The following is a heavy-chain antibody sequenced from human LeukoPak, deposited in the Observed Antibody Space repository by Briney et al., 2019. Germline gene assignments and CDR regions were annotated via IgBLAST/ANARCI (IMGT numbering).Heavy chain of an antibody. CDR3: TTGPLATVFYYDSSGYYYDY. CDR2: IKSKTDGGTT. D-gene: IGHD3-22*01. J-gene: IGHJ4*02. Sequence: GSLRLSCVASGFTFSNAWMSWVRQAPGKGLEWVGRIKSKTDGGTTDYAAPVKGRFTISRDDSKNTLYLQMNSLKTEDTAVYYCTTGPLATVFYYDSSGYYYDYWGQGTLVTVSS. CDR1: GFTFSNAW. V-gene: IGHV3-15*01.